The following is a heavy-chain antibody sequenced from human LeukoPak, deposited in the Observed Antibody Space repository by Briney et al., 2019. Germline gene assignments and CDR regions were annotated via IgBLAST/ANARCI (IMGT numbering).Heavy chain of an antibody. CDR1: GYTFTGYY. CDR2: INPNSGGT. D-gene: IGHD2-21*02. Sequence: ASVKVSCKASGYTFTGYYMHWVRQAPGQGLEWMGRINPNSGGTNYAQKFQGRVTMTRDTSISTAYMELSRLRSDDTAVYYCARVTVVTAIPGVDYWGQGTLVTVSS. CDR3: ARVTVVTAIPGVDY. J-gene: IGHJ4*02. V-gene: IGHV1-2*06.